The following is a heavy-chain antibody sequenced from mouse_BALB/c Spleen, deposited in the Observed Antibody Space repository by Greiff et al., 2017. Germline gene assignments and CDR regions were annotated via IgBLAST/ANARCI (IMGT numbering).Heavy chain of an antibody. D-gene: IGHD2-3*01. V-gene: IGHV14-4*02. CDR3: NGDGYVY. CDR2: IDPENGDT. Sequence: EVQLQQSGAELVRSGASVKLSCTASGFTIKDYYMHWVKQRPEQGLEWIGWIDPENGDTEYAPKFQGKATMTADTSSNTAYLQLSSLTSEDTAVYYCNGDGYVYWGQGTTLTVSS. J-gene: IGHJ2*01. CDR1: GFTIKDYY.